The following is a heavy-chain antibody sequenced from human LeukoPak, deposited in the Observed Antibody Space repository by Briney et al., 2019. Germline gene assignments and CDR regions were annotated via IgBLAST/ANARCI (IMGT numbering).Heavy chain of an antibody. CDR1: GSTFSSYE. CDR2: ISSSGSTI. J-gene: IGHJ6*02. D-gene: IGHD3-9*01. Sequence: PGGSLRLSCAASGSTFSSYEMNWVRQAPGKGLEWISYISSSGSTIYYADSVKGRFTISRDNAKNSLYLQMNSLRAEDTAVYYCARDSLRYFDWLPHLYYYGMDVWGQGTTVTVSS. CDR3: ARDSLRYFDWLPHLYYYGMDV. V-gene: IGHV3-48*03.